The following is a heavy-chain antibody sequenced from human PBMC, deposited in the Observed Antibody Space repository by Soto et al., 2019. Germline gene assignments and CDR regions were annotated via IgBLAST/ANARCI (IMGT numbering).Heavy chain of an antibody. V-gene: IGHV1-18*01. CDR1: GYTFTNYG. CDR3: AISPGVFDY. J-gene: IGHJ4*02. Sequence: GASVKVSCKASGYTFTNYGFSWVRQAPGQGLEWMGWISGYNGNTKYVEKFQGRVTMTADKSTSTAYMELSSLRSEDTAVYYCAISPGVFDYWGQGTLVTVSS. CDR2: ISGYNGNT.